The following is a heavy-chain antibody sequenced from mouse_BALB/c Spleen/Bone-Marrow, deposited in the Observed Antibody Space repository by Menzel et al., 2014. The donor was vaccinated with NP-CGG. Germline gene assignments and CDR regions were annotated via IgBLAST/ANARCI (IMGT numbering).Heavy chain of an antibody. CDR3: ARTGFFDV. Sequence: VQLKESGPSLVKPSQTLSLTCSVTGDSITGGYWHWIRKLPGNKLECMGYVSYRGTTYYNPSLKSRISITRDTSKNQYYLESNSVAAEDTATYYCARTGFFDVWGAGTTVTVSS. CDR1: GDSITGGY. J-gene: IGHJ1*01. CDR2: VSYRGTT. V-gene: IGHV3-8*02.